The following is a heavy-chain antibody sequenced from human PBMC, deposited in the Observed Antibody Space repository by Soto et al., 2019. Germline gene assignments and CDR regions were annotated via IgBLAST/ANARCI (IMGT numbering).Heavy chain of an antibody. CDR3: ARVRGRLYCGGDCYSVSAFDI. V-gene: IGHV4-38-2*01. Sequence: KPSDTLSLTCAVSGYSISSGYYWGWIRQPPGKGLEWIGSIYHSGSTYYNPSLKSRVTISVDTSKNQFSLKLSSVTAADTAVYYCARVRGRLYCGGDCYSVSAFDIWGQGTMVTVSS. D-gene: IGHD2-21*02. J-gene: IGHJ3*02. CDR2: IYHSGST. CDR1: GYSISSGYY.